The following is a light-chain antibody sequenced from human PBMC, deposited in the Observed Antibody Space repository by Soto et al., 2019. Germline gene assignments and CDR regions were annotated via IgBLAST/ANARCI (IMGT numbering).Light chain of an antibody. CDR1: QSVSSN. J-gene: IGKJ1*01. CDR3: QQYNNWPRT. Sequence: EIVMTQSPGTLSVSPGERATLSCSASQSVSSNLAWYQQKPGQAPRLLIYGASTRATGIPARFSGSGSGTEFTLTISSLQSEDFAVYYCQQYNNWPRTFGQGTKVEIK. CDR2: GAS. V-gene: IGKV3-15*01.